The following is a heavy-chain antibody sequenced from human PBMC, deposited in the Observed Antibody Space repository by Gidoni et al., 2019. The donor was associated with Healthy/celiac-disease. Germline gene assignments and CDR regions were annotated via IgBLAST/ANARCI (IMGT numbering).Heavy chain of an antibody. J-gene: IGHJ6*02. V-gene: IGHV1-46*01. CDR1: GYTFTSYY. CDR3: ASGRELNYYGSGSYYTEYYYYYGMDV. CDR2: INPSGGST. D-gene: IGHD3-10*01. Sequence: QVQLVQSGAEVKKPGASVKVSCKASGYTFTSYYMHWVRQAPGQGLEWLGIINPSGGSTSYAQKFQGRVTMTRDTSTSTVYMELSSLRSEDTAVYYCASGRELNYYGSGSYYTEYYYYYGMDVWGQGTTVTVSS.